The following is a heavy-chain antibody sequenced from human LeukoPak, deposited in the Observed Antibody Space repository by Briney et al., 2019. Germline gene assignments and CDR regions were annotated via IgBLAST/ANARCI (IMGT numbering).Heavy chain of an antibody. Sequence: GGSLRLSCVASGFTFTRNCMHWVRQAPGKGLEWVAAIPHGGSNAYYADSVKGRFTISRDDSKNTQYLQMNSQRIEDSAVYYCATGSDFYYASWGQGTLVTVSS. CDR1: GFTFTRNC. CDR2: IPHGGSNA. D-gene: IGHD3-3*01. V-gene: IGHV3-30-3*01. CDR3: ATGSDFYYAS. J-gene: IGHJ5*02.